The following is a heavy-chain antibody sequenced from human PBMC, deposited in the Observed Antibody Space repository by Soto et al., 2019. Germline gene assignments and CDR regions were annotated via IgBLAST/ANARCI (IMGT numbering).Heavy chain of an antibody. CDR1: GGCISSSSYY. CDR3: ARRGSSSWYGY. CDR2: IYYSGST. V-gene: IGHV4-39*01. J-gene: IGHJ4*02. Sequence: QLQLQESGPGLVKPSETLSLTCTVSGGCISSSSYYWGWIRQPPGKGLEWIGSIYYSGSTYYNPSLKSRVTISVDTSKNQFSLKLSSVTAADTAVYYCARRGSSSWYGYWGQGTLVTVSS. D-gene: IGHD6-13*01.